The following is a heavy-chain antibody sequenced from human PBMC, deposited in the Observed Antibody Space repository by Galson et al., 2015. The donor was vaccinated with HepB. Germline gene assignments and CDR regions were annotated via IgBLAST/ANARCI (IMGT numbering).Heavy chain of an antibody. Sequence: SVKVSCKASRYTFTNHAMNWVRQAHGQGLEWMGWINTNTGNPTYAQGFTGRLVFSVDTSVSTAYLQISSLKAEDTAVYYCARHNGAFDVWGQGTMVTVSS. CDR3: ARHNGAFDV. CDR1: RYTFTNHA. CDR2: INTNTGNP. D-gene: IGHD2-8*01. V-gene: IGHV7-4-1*02. J-gene: IGHJ3*01.